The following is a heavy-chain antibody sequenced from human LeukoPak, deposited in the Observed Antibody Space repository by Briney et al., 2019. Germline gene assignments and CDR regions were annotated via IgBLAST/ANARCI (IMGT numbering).Heavy chain of an antibody. CDR3: ARGYSSGWYGGLRY. J-gene: IGHJ4*02. V-gene: IGHV4-59*01. D-gene: IGHD6-19*01. CDR2: IYYSGST. CDR1: GGSISIYY. Sequence: SETLSLTCTVSGGSISIYYWSWIRQPPGKGLEWIGYIYYSGSTNYNPSRKSRVTISVDTSKNQFSLKLSSVTAADTAVYYCARGYSSGWYGGLRYWGQGTLVTVSS.